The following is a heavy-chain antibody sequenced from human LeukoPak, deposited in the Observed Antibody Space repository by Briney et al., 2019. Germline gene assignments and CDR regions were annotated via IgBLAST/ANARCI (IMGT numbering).Heavy chain of an antibody. Sequence: PGGSLRLSCAASGFSFSSYAMTWARQAPVKGLEWVSAIRDSGSSTHYADSVKGRFTTSRDNSKNTLFLQMNSLRAEDTAIYYCAKYGPQDSGSSHFDYWGQGALVTVSS. J-gene: IGHJ4*02. CDR3: AKYGPQDSGSSHFDY. CDR1: GFSFSSYA. CDR2: IRDSGSST. D-gene: IGHD1-26*01. V-gene: IGHV3-23*01.